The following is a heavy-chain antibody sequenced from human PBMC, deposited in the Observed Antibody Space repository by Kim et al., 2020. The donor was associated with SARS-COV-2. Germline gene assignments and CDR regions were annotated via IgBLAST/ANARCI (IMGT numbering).Heavy chain of an antibody. J-gene: IGHJ4*02. CDR3: ARSGVTVTTRY. CDR2: T. Sequence: TYYNPSLKSRVTISVDTSKIQFSLKLSSVTAADTAVYYCARSGVTVTTRYWCQGTLVTVSS. D-gene: IGHD4-4*01. V-gene: IGHV4-39*01.